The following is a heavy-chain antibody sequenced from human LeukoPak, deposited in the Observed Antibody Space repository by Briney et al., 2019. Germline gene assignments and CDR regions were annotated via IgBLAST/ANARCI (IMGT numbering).Heavy chain of an antibody. J-gene: IGHJ5*02. Sequence: YWSWIRQPPGKGLEWIGEINHSGSTNYNPSLKSRVTISVDTSKNQFSLKLSSVTAADTAVYYCARNGIAAAGTVQWFDPWGQGTLVTVSS. CDR1: Y. CDR3: ARNGIAAAGTVQWFDP. CDR2: INHSGST. D-gene: IGHD6-13*01. V-gene: IGHV4-34*01.